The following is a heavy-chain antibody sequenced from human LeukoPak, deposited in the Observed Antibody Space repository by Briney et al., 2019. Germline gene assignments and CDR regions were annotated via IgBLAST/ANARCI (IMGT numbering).Heavy chain of an antibody. J-gene: IGHJ6*01. Sequence: PGGSLRLSCAASGFTVSSNYMSWVRQAPGKGLEWVSVIYSDVRAHYAASVKGSFTISRDNSKNTLNLQMNSLRAEDTAVYYCARDREYCSAATCYPNGMDVWGQGTTVTVSS. V-gene: IGHV3-66*01. D-gene: IGHD2-15*01. CDR2: IYSDVRA. CDR3: ARDREYCSAATCYPNGMDV. CDR1: GFTVSSNY.